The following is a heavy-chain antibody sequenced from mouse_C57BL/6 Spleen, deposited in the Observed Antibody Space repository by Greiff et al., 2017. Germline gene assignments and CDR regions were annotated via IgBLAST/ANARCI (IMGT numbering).Heavy chain of an antibody. D-gene: IGHD1-1*01. V-gene: IGHV1-63*01. CDR3: ARAGYYGSSAWYFDV. CDR1: GYTFTNYW. Sequence: VQLQQSGAELVRPGTSVKMSCKASGYTFTNYWIGWAKQRPGHGLEWIGDIYPGGGYTNYNEKFKGKATLTADKSSSTAYMQFSSLTSEASAIYYCARAGYYGSSAWYFDVWGTGTTVTVSS. CDR2: IYPGGGYT. J-gene: IGHJ1*03.